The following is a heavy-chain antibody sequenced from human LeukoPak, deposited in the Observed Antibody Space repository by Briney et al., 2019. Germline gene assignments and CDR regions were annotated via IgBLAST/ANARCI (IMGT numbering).Heavy chain of an antibody. CDR2: INHSGST. Sequence: PAETLSLTCAVYGGSFRGYYWSWIRQPPGKGLEWIGEINHSGSTNYNPSLKSRVTISLDTSMKKFPLKLNSVTAADTAVYYCASTERCSTTCPLDYWGQGTLVTVSS. D-gene: IGHD2-2*01. V-gene: IGHV4-34*01. CDR1: GGSFRGYY. CDR3: ASTERCSTTCPLDY. J-gene: IGHJ4*02.